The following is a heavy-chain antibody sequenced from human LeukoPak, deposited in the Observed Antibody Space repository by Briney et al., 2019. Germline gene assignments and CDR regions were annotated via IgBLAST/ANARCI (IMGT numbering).Heavy chain of an antibody. CDR3: TTDRYYDNSELQFQH. CDR1: GFTFGSYA. Sequence: GGSLRLSCAASGFTFGSYAMSWVRQAPGKGLEWLGRIKRETDSGTIDYAAPVKGRFTISRDDSRNTLYLQMDSLKIEDTAVYYCTTDRYYDNSELQFQHWGQGTLVTVSS. D-gene: IGHD3-22*01. V-gene: IGHV3-15*01. CDR2: IKRETDSGTI. J-gene: IGHJ1*01.